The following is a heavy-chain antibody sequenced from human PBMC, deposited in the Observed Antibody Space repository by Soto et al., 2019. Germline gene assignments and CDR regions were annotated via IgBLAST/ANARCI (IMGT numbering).Heavy chain of an antibody. J-gene: IGHJ3*01. CDR2: IHSDGSST. V-gene: IGHV3-74*01. D-gene: IGHD1-26*01. CDR1: GFTFSDYW. CDR3: ARGDRGAFDL. Sequence: EVQLVESGGGLVQPGASLRLSCAASGFTFSDYWMHWARQGPGKGLVWVSRIHSDGSSTTYADSVKGRFTISRDNARNKVYLQMNSLRVEDTAVYYCARGDRGAFDLWGQGTVVTVSS.